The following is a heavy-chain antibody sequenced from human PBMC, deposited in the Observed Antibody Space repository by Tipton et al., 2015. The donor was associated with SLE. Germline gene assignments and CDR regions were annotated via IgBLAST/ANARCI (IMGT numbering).Heavy chain of an antibody. V-gene: IGHV1-2*06. J-gene: IGHJ4*02. CDR2: INPNSGGT. CDR1: GYTFTGYY. CDR3: ARGPYCGGDCYWVMGY. Sequence: QLVQSGAEVKKPGASVKVSCKASGYTFTGYYMHWVRQAPGQGLEWMGRINPNSGGTNYAQKFQGRVTMTRDTSISTACMELSRLRSDDTAVYYCARGPYCGGDCYWVMGYWGQGTLVTVSS. D-gene: IGHD2-21*01.